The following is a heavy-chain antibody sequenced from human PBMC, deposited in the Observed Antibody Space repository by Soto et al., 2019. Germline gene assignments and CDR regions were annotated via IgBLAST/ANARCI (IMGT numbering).Heavy chain of an antibody. J-gene: IGHJ4*02. D-gene: IGHD3-22*01. V-gene: IGHV3-23*01. CDR3: AKSSLRAYYYDSSGYWVY. CDR1: GFTFSSYA. CDR2: ISGSGGST. Sequence: GGSLRLSCAASGFTFSSYAMIWVRQAPGKGLEWVSAISGSGGSTYYADSVKGRFTISRDNSKNTLYLQMNSLRAEDTAVYYCAKSSLRAYYYDSSGYWVYWGQGTLVTVSS.